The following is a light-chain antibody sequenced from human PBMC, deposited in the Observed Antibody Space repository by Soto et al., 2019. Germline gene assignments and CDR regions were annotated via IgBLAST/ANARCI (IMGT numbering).Light chain of an antibody. CDR1: QSVRSN. CDR2: GAS. Sequence: EIVMTQSPATLSVSPGERATLSCRASQSVRSNLAWYQQKPGQSPRLLIYGASTRATGIPARFSGSGSGTQFTLTISSPQSEDFAVYYCQQYNNWPPAWTVGQGTKVDIK. V-gene: IGKV3-15*01. CDR3: QQYNNWPPAWT. J-gene: IGKJ1*01.